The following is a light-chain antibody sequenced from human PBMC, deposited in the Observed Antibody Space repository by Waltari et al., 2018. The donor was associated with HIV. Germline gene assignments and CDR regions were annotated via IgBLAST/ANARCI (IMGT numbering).Light chain of an antibody. CDR3: AAWDDILSGLV. CDR2: RNG. CDR1: NSNIGNNY. Sequence: QSVLTQPPSASGTPGQRVTISCSGSNSNIGNNYVYWYQQPPGTTPKLLIYRNGQRLSGVPDRFSGSKSGTSASLAISGLRSEDEAAYYCAAWDDILSGLVFGGGTKLTVL. V-gene: IGLV1-47*01. J-gene: IGLJ3*02.